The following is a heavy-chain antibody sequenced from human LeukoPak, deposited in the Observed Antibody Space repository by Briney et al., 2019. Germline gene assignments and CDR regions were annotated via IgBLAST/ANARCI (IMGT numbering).Heavy chain of an antibody. V-gene: IGHV3-15*01. CDR2: IKSKIDRGTT. J-gene: IGHJ4*02. D-gene: IGHD6-19*01. CDR1: GFTFSNAW. CDR3: AIIHPYTSGWYGYFDY. Sequence: GGSLRLSCAASGFTFSNAWMTWVRQAPGKGLEWVGRIKSKIDRGTTDYAAPVKGRFNISRDDSKNTLYLQMNSLKTEDTAVYYCAIIHPYTSGWYGYFDYWGQGTLVTVSS.